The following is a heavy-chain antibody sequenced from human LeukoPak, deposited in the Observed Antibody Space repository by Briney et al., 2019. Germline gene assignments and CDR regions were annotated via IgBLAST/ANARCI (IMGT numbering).Heavy chain of an antibody. J-gene: IGHJ6*03. CDR1: GFTFSSYD. D-gene: IGHD6-13*01. V-gene: IGHV3-48*04. CDR3: ARGAAAGRYDYYYMDV. CDR2: ISSSSRTI. Sequence: GGSLRLSCAASGFTFSSYDMNWVRQAPGKGLEWVSYISSSSRTIYYADSVKGRFTISRDNAKNSLYLQMNGLRGEDTAVYYCARGAAAGRYDYYYMDVWGKGTTVTVSS.